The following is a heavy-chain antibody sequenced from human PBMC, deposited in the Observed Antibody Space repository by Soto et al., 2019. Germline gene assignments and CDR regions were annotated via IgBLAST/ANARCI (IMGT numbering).Heavy chain of an antibody. J-gene: IGHJ4*02. CDR1: KSIFTGYG. CDR3: ARDCSGGTAFRGFLDD. Sequence: GGSLRLSCAASKSIFTGYGMHWVRQTPGKGLEWVAVIRFDGTDEHYADSVKGRFTISRDNSKNMLYLQMNSLRVEDTALYYCARDCSGGTAFRGFLDDWGQGTLVTVSS. CDR2: IRFDGTDE. V-gene: IGHV3-33*01. D-gene: IGHD2-15*01.